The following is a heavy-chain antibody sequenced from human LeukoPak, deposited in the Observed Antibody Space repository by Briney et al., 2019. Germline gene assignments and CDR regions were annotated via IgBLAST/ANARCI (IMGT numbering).Heavy chain of an antibody. V-gene: IGHV3-23*01. CDR2: ISNSGDNT. CDR1: GFTFSNYA. CDR3: AKDEYVPWELHYMGAFDI. J-gene: IGHJ3*02. D-gene: IGHD1-26*01. Sequence: GGSLRLSCAASGFTFSNYAMSWVRQAPGKGLEWVSTISNSGDNTHYADSVKGRSTISRDNSKNTLYLQINSLRAEDTAVYYCAKDEYVPWELHYMGAFDIWGQGTMVTVSS.